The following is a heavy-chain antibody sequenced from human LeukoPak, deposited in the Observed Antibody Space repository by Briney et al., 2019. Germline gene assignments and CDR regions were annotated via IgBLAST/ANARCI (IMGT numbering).Heavy chain of an antibody. J-gene: IGHJ4*02. CDR1: GGSISSYY. Sequence: SETLSLTCTVSGGSISSYYLSWIRQPPGKGLEWIGYIYYSGSTNYNPSLKSRVTISVDTSKNQFSLKLSSVTAADTAVYYCARGGGITIFGVVPDYWGQGTLVTVSS. CDR3: ARGGGITIFGVVPDY. V-gene: IGHV4-59*01. D-gene: IGHD3-3*01. CDR2: IYYSGST.